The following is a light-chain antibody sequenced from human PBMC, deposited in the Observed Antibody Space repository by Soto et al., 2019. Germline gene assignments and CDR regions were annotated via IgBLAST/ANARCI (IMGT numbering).Light chain of an antibody. J-gene: IGLJ1*01. Sequence: QSVLTQPPSASGTPGQRVTISCSGSSSNIGSNTVNWYQHLPGAAPKLLIQSNDQRPSGVPDRFSGSQSGTSASLAISGLPSEDEADYYCAVWDDRLNGYVFGTGTKVTVL. CDR3: AVWDDRLNGYV. V-gene: IGLV1-44*01. CDR2: SND. CDR1: SSNIGSNT.